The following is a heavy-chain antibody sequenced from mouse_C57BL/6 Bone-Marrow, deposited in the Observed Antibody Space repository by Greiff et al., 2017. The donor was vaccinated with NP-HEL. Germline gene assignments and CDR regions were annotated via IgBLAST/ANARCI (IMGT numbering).Heavy chain of an antibody. CDR2: IWGVGST. J-gene: IGHJ3*01. CDR3: ATNWGAY. D-gene: IGHD4-1*01. Sequence: QVQLQQSGPGLVAPSQSLSITCTVSGFSFTSYGVDWVRQSPGKGLEWLGVIWGVGSTNCNSALKSRLSISKDNSKSQVFLKMNSLQTDDTAMYYCATNWGAYWGQGTLVTVSA. V-gene: IGHV2-6*01. CDR1: GFSFTSYG.